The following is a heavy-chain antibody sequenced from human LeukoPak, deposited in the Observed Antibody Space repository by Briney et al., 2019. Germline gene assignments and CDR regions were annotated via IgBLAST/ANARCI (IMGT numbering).Heavy chain of an antibody. Sequence: PGGSLRLSCAASGSTVSSNYMSWVRQAPGKGLEWVSVIYSGGSTYYADSVKGRFTISRDNSKNTLYLQMNSLRAEDTAVYYCARVRSPGIPFLYYYYYGMDVWGQGTTVTVSS. CDR2: IYSGGST. CDR1: GSTVSSNY. D-gene: IGHD2/OR15-2a*01. J-gene: IGHJ6*02. V-gene: IGHV3-53*01. CDR3: ARVRSPGIPFLYYYYYGMDV.